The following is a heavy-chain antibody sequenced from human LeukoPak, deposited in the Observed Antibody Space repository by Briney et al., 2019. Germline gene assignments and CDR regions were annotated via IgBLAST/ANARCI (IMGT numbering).Heavy chain of an antibody. CDR2: INAGNGNT. D-gene: IGHD3-3*01. Sequence: VASVKVSCKASGYTFTSYAMHWVRQAPGQRLEWMGWINAGNGNTKYSQKFQGRVTITRDTSASTAYVELSSLRSEDTAVYYCAVTYYDFWSGFFPFSYWGQGTLVTVSS. CDR1: GYTFTSYA. J-gene: IGHJ4*02. V-gene: IGHV1-3*01. CDR3: AVTYYDFWSGFFPFSY.